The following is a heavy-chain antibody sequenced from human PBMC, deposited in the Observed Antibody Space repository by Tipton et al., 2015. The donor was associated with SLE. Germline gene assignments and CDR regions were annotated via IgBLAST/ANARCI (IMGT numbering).Heavy chain of an antibody. CDR2: ISGSGGST. J-gene: IGHJ6*02. V-gene: IGHV3-23*01. Sequence: GSLRLSCAASGFTFSSYSMNWVRQAPGKGLEWVSAISGSGGSTYFADSVKGRFTISRDNSKNTLYLQMNSLRAEDTAVYYCAKSAGVSAVTTFYYYGMDVWGQGTPVTVSS. D-gene: IGHD4-17*01. CDR1: GFTFSSYS. CDR3: AKSAGVSAVTTFYYYGMDV.